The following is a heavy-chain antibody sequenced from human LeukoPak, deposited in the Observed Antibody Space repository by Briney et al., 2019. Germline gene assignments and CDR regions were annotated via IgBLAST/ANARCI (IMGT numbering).Heavy chain of an antibody. D-gene: IGHD1-7*01. V-gene: IGHV4-38-2*02. CDR1: GYSISSGYY. CDR2: IYHSGST. J-gene: IGHJ5*02. CDR3: ARAVGSSESNYFDP. Sequence: SETLSLTCTVSGYSISSGYYWGWIRQPPGKGLEWIGSIYHSGSTYYNPSLKSRVTISVDTSKNQFSLKLSSVTAADTAVYYCARAVGSSESNYFDPWGQGTLATVSS.